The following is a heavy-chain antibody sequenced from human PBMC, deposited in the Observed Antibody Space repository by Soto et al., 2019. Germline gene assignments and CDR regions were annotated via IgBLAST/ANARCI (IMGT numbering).Heavy chain of an antibody. Sequence: QVQLQESGPGLVKPSETLSLTCTVSGGSISSYYWSWIRQPPGKGLEWIGYIYYSGSPNYNPFLKSRVTISVDTSKNQSSLKLSSVTAADTAVYYCARVSAGYWYFDLWGRGTLVTVSS. V-gene: IGHV4-59*01. D-gene: IGHD6-19*01. J-gene: IGHJ2*01. CDR3: ARVSAGYWYFDL. CDR2: IYYSGSP. CDR1: GGSISSYY.